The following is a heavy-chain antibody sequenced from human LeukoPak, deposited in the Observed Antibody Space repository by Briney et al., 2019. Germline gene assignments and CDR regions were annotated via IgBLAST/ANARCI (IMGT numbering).Heavy chain of an antibody. V-gene: IGHV3-48*03. CDR2: ISSSGSTI. Sequence: PGGSLRLSCAASGFTFSSYEVNWVRQAPGKGLEWVSYISSSGSTIYYADSVKGRFTISRDNAKNSLYLQMNSLRAEDTAVYYCARGGEGPAAIGDYFDYWGQGTLVTVSS. D-gene: IGHD2-2*01. J-gene: IGHJ4*02. CDR1: GFTFSSYE. CDR3: ARGGEGPAAIGDYFDY.